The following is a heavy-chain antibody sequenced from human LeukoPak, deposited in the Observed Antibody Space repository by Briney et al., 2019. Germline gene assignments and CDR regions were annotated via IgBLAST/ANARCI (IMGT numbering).Heavy chain of an antibody. Sequence: GGSLRLSCAASGFTFSSYSMSWVRQAPGKGPEWVSGITSISSRTYYADSVKGRFSISRDNSKNTLYLQMNSLRAEDTAVYYCAKGGSHFDYWGQRTLVTVSS. CDR3: AKGGSHFDY. CDR2: ITSISSRT. D-gene: IGHD1-26*01. V-gene: IGHV3-23*01. CDR1: GFTFSSYS. J-gene: IGHJ4*02.